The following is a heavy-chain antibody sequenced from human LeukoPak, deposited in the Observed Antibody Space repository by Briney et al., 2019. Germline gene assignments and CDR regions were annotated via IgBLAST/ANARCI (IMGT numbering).Heavy chain of an antibody. CDR2: INPNSGGT. Sequence: EASVKVSCKASGYTFTGYYMHWVRQAPGQGLEWMGWINPNSGGTNYAQKFQGRVTMTRDTSISTAYMELSRLRSDDTAVYYCARDPPNGSGSPQNAFDIWGQGTMVTVSS. J-gene: IGHJ3*02. CDR1: GYTFTGYY. D-gene: IGHD3-10*01. V-gene: IGHV1-2*02. CDR3: ARDPPNGSGSPQNAFDI.